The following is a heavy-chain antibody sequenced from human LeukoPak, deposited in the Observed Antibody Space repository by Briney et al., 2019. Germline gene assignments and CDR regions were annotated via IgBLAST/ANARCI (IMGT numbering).Heavy chain of an antibody. D-gene: IGHD3-3*01. V-gene: IGHV3-7*01. CDR1: GFTFSSYW. CDR2: IKQDGSEK. J-gene: IGHJ3*02. CDR3: ARANTPYYDFWSGYRHDAFDI. Sequence: PGGSLRLSCAASGFTFSSYWMSWVRQAPGKGLERVANIKQDGSEKYYVDSVKGRFTISRDNAKNSLYLQMNSLRAEDTAVYYCARANTPYYDFWSGYRHDAFDIWGQGTMVTVSS.